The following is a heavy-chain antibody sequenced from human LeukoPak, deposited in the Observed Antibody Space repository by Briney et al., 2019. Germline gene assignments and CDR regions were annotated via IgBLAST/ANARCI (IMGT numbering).Heavy chain of an antibody. D-gene: IGHD4-17*01. CDR1: GFTFSSYA. Sequence: GGSLRLSCAASGFTFSSYAMSWVRQAPGKGLEWVSAISGSGGSTYYADSVKGRFTISRDNPKNTLYLQMNSLRAEDTAVYYCAKGSQARTTVTTFDYWGQGTLVTVSS. CDR2: ISGSGGST. CDR3: AKGSQARTTVTTFDY. J-gene: IGHJ4*02. V-gene: IGHV3-23*01.